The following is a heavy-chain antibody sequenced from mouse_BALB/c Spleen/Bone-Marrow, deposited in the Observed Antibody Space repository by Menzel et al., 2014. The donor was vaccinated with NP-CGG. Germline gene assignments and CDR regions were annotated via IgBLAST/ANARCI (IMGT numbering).Heavy chain of an antibody. CDR1: GFSLTGYG. Sequence: VQLVESGPGLVAPSQSLSITCTVSGFSLTGYGVNWVRQPPGKGLEWLGMIWGDGSTDYNSALKSRLSISKDNSKSQVFLKMNRRQTDDTARYYCARDAGTGRFAYWGQGTLVTVSA. V-gene: IGHV2-6-7*01. D-gene: IGHD4-1*01. CDR3: ARDAGTGRFAY. CDR2: IWGDGST. J-gene: IGHJ3*01.